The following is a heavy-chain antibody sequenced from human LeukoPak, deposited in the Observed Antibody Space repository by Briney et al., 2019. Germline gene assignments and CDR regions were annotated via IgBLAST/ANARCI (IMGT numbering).Heavy chain of an antibody. CDR1: GGSISSNNW. Sequence: SETLSLTCAVSGGSISSNNWWIWVRQSPEKGLEWIGEIYHDGSTNYNPSLKSRVTISMDKSKNQLSLKLNFVTAADTAVYYCARQWVGATDPFDYWGQGTLVTVSS. J-gene: IGHJ4*02. D-gene: IGHD1-26*01. CDR2: IYHDGST. CDR3: ARQWVGATDPFDY. V-gene: IGHV4-4*02.